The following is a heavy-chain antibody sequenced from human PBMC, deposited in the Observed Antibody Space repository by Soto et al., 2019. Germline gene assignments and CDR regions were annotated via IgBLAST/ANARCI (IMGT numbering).Heavy chain of an antibody. D-gene: IGHD2-15*01. CDR1: GFTFSSYG. CDR2: ISYDGSNK. CDR3: AKDFRYCSGGSCFVYYYYGMDV. J-gene: IGHJ6*02. Sequence: QVQLLESGGGVVQPGRSLRLSCAASGFTFSSYGMHWVRQAPGKGLEWVAVISYDGSNKYYADSVKGRFTISRDNSKNTLYLQMNSLRAEDTAVYYCAKDFRYCSGGSCFVYYYYGMDVWGQGTTVTVSS. V-gene: IGHV3-30*18.